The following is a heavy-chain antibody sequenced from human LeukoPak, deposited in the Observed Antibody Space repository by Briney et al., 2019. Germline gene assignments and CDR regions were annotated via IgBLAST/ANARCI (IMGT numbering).Heavy chain of an antibody. D-gene: IGHD3-22*01. V-gene: IGHV3-53*05. CDR1: GFTVSVNY. Sequence: GGSLRLSCAAFGFTVSVNYMSWVRQAPGKGLECVSVIYSGGNTYYADSVKGRFTISRDNAKNSLYLQMNSLRAEDTALYYCAKDNTLSSDYYDSSGYLGYWGQGTLVTVSS. CDR2: IYSGGNT. J-gene: IGHJ4*02. CDR3: AKDNTLSSDYYDSSGYLGY.